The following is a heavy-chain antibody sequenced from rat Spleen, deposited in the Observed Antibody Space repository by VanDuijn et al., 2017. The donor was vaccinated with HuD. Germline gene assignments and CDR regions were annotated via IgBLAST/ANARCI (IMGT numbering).Heavy chain of an antibody. J-gene: IGHJ2*01. D-gene: IGHD1-4*01. Sequence: EVQLVESGGGLVQPGRSMKLSCAASGLSFSNYDMAWVRQAPTKGLEWVASISIGGGNTYYRDSVKSRFTISRDNAKNTLYLQMDSLRSEDTATYYCARETGYNSYFDYWGQGVMVTVSS. CDR1: GLSFSNYD. V-gene: IGHV5-25*01. CDR2: ISIGGGNT. CDR3: ARETGYNSYFDY.